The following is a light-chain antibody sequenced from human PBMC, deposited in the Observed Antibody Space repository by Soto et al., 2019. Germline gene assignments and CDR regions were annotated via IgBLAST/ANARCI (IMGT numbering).Light chain of an antibody. V-gene: IGLV1-44*01. CDR1: DSNIGSNG. CDR2: SND. J-gene: IGLJ3*02. CDR3: AAWDDILNGWV. Sequence: QSVLTQPPSASGTPGQRVTISCSGSDSNIGSNGVNWYPHLPGMAPKLLTHSNDHRPSGVADRFSGSKSGTSASLAISGLQSEDEADYYCAAWDDILNGWVFGGGTKVTVL.